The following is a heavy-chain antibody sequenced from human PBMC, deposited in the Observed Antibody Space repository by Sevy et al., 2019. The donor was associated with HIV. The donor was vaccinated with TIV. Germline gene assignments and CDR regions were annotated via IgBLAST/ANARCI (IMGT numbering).Heavy chain of an antibody. CDR2: INPNSGGT. CDR1: GYTFTGYY. D-gene: IGHD6-13*01. J-gene: IGHJ4*02. V-gene: IGHV1-2*02. CDR3: ASSIAAAVYFDY. Sequence: ASVKVSCKASGYTFTGYYMHWVRQAPRQGLEWMGWINPNSGGTNYAQKFQGRVTMTRDTSISTAYMELSRLRSDDTAVYYCASSIAAAVYFDYWGQGTLVTVSS.